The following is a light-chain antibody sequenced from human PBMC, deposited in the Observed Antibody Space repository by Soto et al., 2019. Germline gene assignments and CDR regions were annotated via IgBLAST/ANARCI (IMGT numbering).Light chain of an antibody. J-gene: IGKJ5*01. Sequence: DIHLTHSPSFLSASVLYRVTITCLASQGIRNYLAWYQQKPGRAPKLLMYIASTLQTGVPSRFSGSQSGTEFTLTISSLQPEDFATYYCQQVNNYPITFGQGTRLEI. V-gene: IGKV1-9*01. CDR2: IAS. CDR1: QGIRNY. CDR3: QQVNNYPIT.